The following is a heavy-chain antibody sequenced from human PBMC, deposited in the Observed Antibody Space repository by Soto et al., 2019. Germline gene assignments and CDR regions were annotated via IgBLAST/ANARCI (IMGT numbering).Heavy chain of an antibody. D-gene: IGHD2-15*01. CDR3: ARDQCFGGGRSCYYFDF. CDR1: GFTFTTYA. J-gene: IGHJ4*02. V-gene: IGHV3-30*04. CDR2: ISTDGRGK. Sequence: QVQLVESGGGVVQPGRSLRLSCAASGFTFTTYAIHWVRQAPGKGLEWVAVISTDGRGKYYADSVKGRFTISRDNSKNTLYRQMNSLRSDDTAVSCCARDQCFGGGRSCYYFDFWGQGSLVTVSS.